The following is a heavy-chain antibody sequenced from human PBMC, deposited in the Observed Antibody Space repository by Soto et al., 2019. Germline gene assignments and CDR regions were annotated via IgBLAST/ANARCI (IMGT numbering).Heavy chain of an antibody. Sequence: GGSLRLSCAASGITFSSYDMHGGRQAPGKGLEWVSAIGTAGDTYYPGSVKTRFTISRENAEYSLYLQMNSLRAGDTAGYYWESSGPSWSCGGGYSPGGDTNFDFWGQGTLVTVSS. V-gene: IGHV3-13*01. CDR3: ESSGPSWSCGGGYSPGGDTNFDF. CDR2: IGTAGDT. D-gene: IGHD2-21*01. CDR1: GITFSSYD. J-gene: IGHJ4*02.